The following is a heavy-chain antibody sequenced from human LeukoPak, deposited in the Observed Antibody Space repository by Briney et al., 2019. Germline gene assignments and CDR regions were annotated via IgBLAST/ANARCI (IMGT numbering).Heavy chain of an antibody. CDR2: ISYDGSNK. CDR3: ARDHSNYYDSSGLPDY. V-gene: IGHV3-30-3*01. J-gene: IGHJ4*02. CDR1: GFTFSSYA. D-gene: IGHD3-22*01. Sequence: PGGSLRLSCAASGFTFSSYAMHWVRQAPGKGLEWVAVISYDGSNKYYADSVKGRFTISRDNSKNTLYLQMNSLRAEDTAVYYCARDHSNYYDSSGLPDYWGQGTLVTVSS.